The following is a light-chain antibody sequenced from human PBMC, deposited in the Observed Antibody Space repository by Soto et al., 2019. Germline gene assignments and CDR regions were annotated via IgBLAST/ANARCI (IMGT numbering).Light chain of an antibody. CDR2: GTS. CDR3: QQYGNSPIT. CDR1: QSVSSY. Sequence: EIVLTQSPATLSLSPGERATLSCRASQSVSSYLAWYQQKSGQAPRLLIYGTSSRATGIPDRFSGSGSGTDFTLTINRLEPEDFAVYYCQQYGNSPITFGQGTRLEIK. V-gene: IGKV3-20*01. J-gene: IGKJ5*01.